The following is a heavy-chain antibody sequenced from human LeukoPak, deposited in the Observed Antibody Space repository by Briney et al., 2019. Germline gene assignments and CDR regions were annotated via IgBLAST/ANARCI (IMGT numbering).Heavy chain of an antibody. Sequence: SETLSLTCTVSGGSISSYYWSWIRQPPGKGLEWIGYIYYSGSTNYNPSLKSRVTISVDTSKNQFSLKLSSVTAADTAVYYCARDPNINYDILTGLPYYYGMDVWGQGTTVTVSS. CDR2: IYYSGST. V-gene: IGHV4-59*01. CDR1: GGSISSYY. J-gene: IGHJ6*02. CDR3: ARDPNINYDILTGLPYYYGMDV. D-gene: IGHD3-9*01.